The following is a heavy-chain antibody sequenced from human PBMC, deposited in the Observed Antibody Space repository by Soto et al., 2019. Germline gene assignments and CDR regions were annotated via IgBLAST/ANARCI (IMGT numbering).Heavy chain of an antibody. Sequence: SVKVSCKASGGTFSSYAISWVRQAPGQGLEWMGGIIPIFGTANYAQKFQGRVTMTRDTSTSTVFLELSSLRSGDTAVYFCARDLYSTSWYVRAFDMWGQGTMVTVSS. V-gene: IGHV1-69*05. CDR3: ARDLYSTSWYVRAFDM. CDR1: GGTFSSYA. CDR2: IIPIFGTA. J-gene: IGHJ3*02. D-gene: IGHD6-13*01.